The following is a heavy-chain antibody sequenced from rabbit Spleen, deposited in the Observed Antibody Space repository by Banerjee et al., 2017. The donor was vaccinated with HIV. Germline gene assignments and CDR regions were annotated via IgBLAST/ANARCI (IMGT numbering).Heavy chain of an antibody. CDR3: VRKAGYGGYGDANL. J-gene: IGHJ4*01. CDR1: GVDFSSYYY. CDR2: IYTSSGNT. D-gene: IGHD6-1*01. V-gene: IGHV1S43*01. Sequence: QSLEESGGGLVKPGGTLTLTCTVSGVDFSSYYYMCWVRQAPGKGLELIACIYTSSGNTWYASWVHGRFTISRSTSLNTVDLKMTSLTAADTATYFCVRKAGYGGYGDANLWGQGTLVTVS.